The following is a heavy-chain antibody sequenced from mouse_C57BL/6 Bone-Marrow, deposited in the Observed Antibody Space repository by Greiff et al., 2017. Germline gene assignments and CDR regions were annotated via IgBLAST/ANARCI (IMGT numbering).Heavy chain of an antibody. D-gene: IGHD4-1*01. Sequence: EVQLVESGGGLVQPGGSMKLSCAASGFTFSDAWMDWVRQSPEKGLEWVAEIRNKANNHATYYAESVKGRFTISRDDSKSSVYLQMNSLRAEDTGIDYCTNSNWDWYFDVWGTGTTVTVSS. V-gene: IGHV6-6*01. J-gene: IGHJ1*03. CDR2: IRNKANNHAT. CDR3: TNSNWDWYFDV. CDR1: GFTFSDAW.